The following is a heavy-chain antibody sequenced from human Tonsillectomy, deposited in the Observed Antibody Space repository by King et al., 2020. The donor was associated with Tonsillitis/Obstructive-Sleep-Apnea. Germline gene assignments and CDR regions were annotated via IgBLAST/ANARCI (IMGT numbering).Heavy chain of an antibody. CDR3: ARSTIFGVVITPLYFDY. Sequence: HVQLPQWGAGLLKPSETLSLPCAVYGGSSSGYYWSWIRQPPGEGLEWIGEINHSGSTNYNPSLKSRVTMSVDTSKNQFSLNLNSVTAADTAVYYCARSTIFGVVITPLYFDYWGQGTLVTVSS. J-gene: IGHJ4*02. D-gene: IGHD3-3*01. CDR2: INHSGST. CDR1: GGSSSGYY. V-gene: IGHV4-34*01.